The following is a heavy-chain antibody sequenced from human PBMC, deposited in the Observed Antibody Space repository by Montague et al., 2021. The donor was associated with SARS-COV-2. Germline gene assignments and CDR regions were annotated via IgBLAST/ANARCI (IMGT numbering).Heavy chain of an antibody. Sequence: SETLSLTCTVSGGSISSGSYCGWIRHPPGRGLVWFVASNHSGVTYYYPSFKRRVTISLDTSKNQFSLNLDSVIASDTATDYCWRVLSAVAGANFYFDYWGQGTLVTVSS. V-gene: IGHV4-38-2*02. D-gene: IGHD4/OR15-4a*01. CDR1: GGSISSGSY. CDR3: WRVLSAVAGANFYFDY. J-gene: IGHJ4*02. CDR2: SNHSGVT.